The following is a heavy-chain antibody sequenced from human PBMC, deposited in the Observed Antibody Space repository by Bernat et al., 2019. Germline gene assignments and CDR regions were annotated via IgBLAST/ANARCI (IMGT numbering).Heavy chain of an antibody. CDR1: GYSFTSYW. J-gene: IGHJ6*03. V-gene: IGHV5-10-1*03. Sequence: EVQLVQSGSEVKKPGESLRISCKGSGYSFTSYWISWLRQMPWIGLEWMGRVEPSDCYTNCSQYVQGQVTMSADKSISTAYLQWSSLKSSDTVMYYCARTDYDFWSGYPYYYYMDVWGKGTTVTVSS. D-gene: IGHD3-3*01. CDR2: VEPSDCYT. CDR3: ARTDYDFWSGYPYYYYMDV.